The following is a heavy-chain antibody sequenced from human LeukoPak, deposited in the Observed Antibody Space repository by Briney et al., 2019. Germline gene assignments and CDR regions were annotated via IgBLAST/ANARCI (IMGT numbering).Heavy chain of an antibody. J-gene: IGHJ4*02. D-gene: IGHD3-22*01. CDR2: ISGSGGST. Sequence: AGGSLRLSCAASGFTFSSYAMSWVRQAPGKGLEWVSAISGSGGSTYYADSVKGRFTISRDNSKNTLYLQMNSLRAEDTAVYYCARAHRSGYGTFDYWGQGTLVTVSS. V-gene: IGHV3-23*01. CDR3: ARAHRSGYGTFDY. CDR1: GFTFSSYA.